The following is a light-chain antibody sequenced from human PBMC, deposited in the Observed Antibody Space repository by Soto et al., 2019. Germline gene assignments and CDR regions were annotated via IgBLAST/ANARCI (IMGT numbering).Light chain of an antibody. V-gene: IGKV3-20*01. CDR1: QSVSSSY. J-gene: IGKJ4*01. CDR3: QQYGISPLT. Sequence: EIVLTQSPGTLSLSPGERATLSCRASQSVSSSYLAWYQQKPGQAPRLLIYGASSRATGIPDRFSGSESGTDFTLTISRLEPEDFAVYYCQQYGISPLTFGGGTKVEIK. CDR2: GAS.